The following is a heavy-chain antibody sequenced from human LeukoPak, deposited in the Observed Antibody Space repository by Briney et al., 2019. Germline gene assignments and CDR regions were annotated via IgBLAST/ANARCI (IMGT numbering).Heavy chain of an antibody. CDR3: TTDRGGYCSSTSCYIGAFDI. D-gene: IGHD2-2*02. J-gene: IGHJ3*02. CDR2: IKSKTDGGTT. CDR1: GFTFSNAW. V-gene: IGHV3-15*01. Sequence: GGSLRLSCAASGFTFSNAWMSWVRQAPGKGLEWVGRIKSKTDGGTTDYAAPVKGRFTISRDDSKNTLYLQINSLKTEDTAVYYCTTDRGGYCSSTSCYIGAFDIWCQGTMVTVSS.